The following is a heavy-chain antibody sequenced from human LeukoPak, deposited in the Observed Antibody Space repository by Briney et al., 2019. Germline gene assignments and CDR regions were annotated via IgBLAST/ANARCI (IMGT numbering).Heavy chain of an antibody. CDR2: TWSDGIKK. Sequence: PGGSLRLSCAASGFTFSSYAMHWVRQAPGKGLEWVTVTWSDGIKKYYADSVKGRFTISKDNSKNTLYLQMNSLRVEDTAMYYCARDVSTGWFYPDYWGQGTLVTVSS. CDR1: GFTFSSYA. J-gene: IGHJ4*02. V-gene: IGHV3-33*08. CDR3: ARDVSTGWFYPDY. D-gene: IGHD6-19*01.